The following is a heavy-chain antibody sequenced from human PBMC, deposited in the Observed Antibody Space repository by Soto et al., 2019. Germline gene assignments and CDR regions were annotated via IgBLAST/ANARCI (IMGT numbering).Heavy chain of an antibody. CDR1: GGPFSSYA. V-gene: IGHV1-69*06. CDR2: ITPMFGAP. CDR3: ARVLTGRWFDH. J-gene: IGHJ5*02. Sequence: QVQLVQSGAEVKKPGSSVKFSCTASGGPFSSYAINWVRQAPGQGLEWMGVITPMFGAPHYAQNFKGRITITADKSTNTAYMELSSLTSGDTAVYFCARVLTGRWFDHWGQGTLVTVAS.